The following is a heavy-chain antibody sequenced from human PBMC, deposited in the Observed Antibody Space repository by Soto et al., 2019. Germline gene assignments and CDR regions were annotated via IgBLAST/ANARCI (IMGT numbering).Heavy chain of an antibody. CDR1: GFTFDDYT. D-gene: IGHD6-13*01. CDR2: ISWDGGST. Sequence: GGSLRLSCAASGFTFDDYTMHWVRQAPGKGLEWVSLISWDGGSTYYADSVKGRFTISRDNSKNSLYLQMNSLRTEDTALYYCAKCIAAAGRGYYYYYGMDVWGQGTTVTVSS. J-gene: IGHJ6*02. V-gene: IGHV3-43*01. CDR3: AKCIAAAGRGYYYYYGMDV.